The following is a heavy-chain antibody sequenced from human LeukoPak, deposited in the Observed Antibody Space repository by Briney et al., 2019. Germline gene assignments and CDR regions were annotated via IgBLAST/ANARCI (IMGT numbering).Heavy chain of an antibody. CDR2: IYYSGST. V-gene: IGHV4-39*01. Sequence: SETLSLTCTVSGGSISSSSYYWGWIRQPPGKGLEWIGSIYYSGSTYYNPSLKSRVTISVDTSKNQFSLKLSSVTAADTAVYYCARRRDGYPVDHWGQGTLVTVSS. D-gene: IGHD5-24*01. CDR1: GGSISSSSYY. CDR3: ARRRDGYPVDH. J-gene: IGHJ4*02.